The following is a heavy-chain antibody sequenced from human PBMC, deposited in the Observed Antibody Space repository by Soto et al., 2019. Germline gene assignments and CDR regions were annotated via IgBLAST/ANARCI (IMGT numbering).Heavy chain of an antibody. V-gene: IGHV1-2*02. Sequence: ASVKVSCKASGFSFTGYYIHWLRQAPGQGLEWTGWINAHSGGTEYAQKFQGRVTLTRDTSIATAYLTLTSLTSDDTALYSCAKDLTRQLAYWLDPWGQGTQVTVSS. CDR1: GFSFTGYY. CDR2: INAHSGGT. D-gene: IGHD6-6*01. J-gene: IGHJ5*02. CDR3: AKDLTRQLAYWLDP.